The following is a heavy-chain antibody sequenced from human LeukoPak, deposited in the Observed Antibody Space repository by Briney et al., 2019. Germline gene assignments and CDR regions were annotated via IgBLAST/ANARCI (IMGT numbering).Heavy chain of an antibody. V-gene: IGHV4-34*01. CDR1: GGSFSGYY. D-gene: IGHD3-3*01. CDR2: INHSGST. CDR3: ARRQRRSLYFDY. J-gene: IGHJ4*02. Sequence: SETLSLTCAVYGGSFSGYYWSWIRQPPGKGLEWIGEINHSGSTNYNPSLKSRVTISVDTSKNQFSLKLSSVTAADTAVYYCARRQRRSLYFDYWGQGTLVTVSS.